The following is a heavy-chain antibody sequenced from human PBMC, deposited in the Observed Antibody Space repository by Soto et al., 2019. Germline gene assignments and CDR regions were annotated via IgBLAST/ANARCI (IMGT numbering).Heavy chain of an antibody. J-gene: IGHJ4*02. CDR1: GGNFSSYG. CDR2: ISCSGGNT. CDR3: DY. Sequence: PGGSLRLSCAASGGNFSSYGMSWVRQAPGKGLEWVSVISCSGGNTYYADSVKGRFTISRDNSKNTLYLQMNSLRAGYSSGWSFDYWGQGTLVTVSS. D-gene: IGHD6-19*01. V-gene: IGHV3-23*01.